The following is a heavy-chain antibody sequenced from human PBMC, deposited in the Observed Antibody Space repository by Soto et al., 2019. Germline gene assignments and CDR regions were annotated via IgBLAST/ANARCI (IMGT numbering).Heavy chain of an antibody. CDR2: ISSSSSYI. J-gene: IGHJ3*02. CDR1: GFTFSSYS. V-gene: IGHV3-21*01. Sequence: PGGSLRLSCAASGFTFSSYSMNWVRQAPGKGLEWVSSISSSSSYIYYADSVKDRFTISRDNAKNSLYLQMNSLRAEDTAVYYCARDHGLSSYAFDIWGQGTMVTVSS. D-gene: IGHD2-15*01. CDR3: ARDHGLSSYAFDI.